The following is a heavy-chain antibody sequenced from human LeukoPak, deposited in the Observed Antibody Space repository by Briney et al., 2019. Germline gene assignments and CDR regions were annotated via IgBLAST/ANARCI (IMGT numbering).Heavy chain of an antibody. V-gene: IGHV4-34*01. CDR1: GGSFSGYY. CDR3: AGVPRRRAATIRGDAFDI. J-gene: IGHJ3*02. D-gene: IGHD2-15*01. Sequence: SETLSLTCAVYGGSFSGYYWSWIRQPPGKGLEWIGEINHSGSTNYNPSLKSRVTISVDTSKNQFSLKLSSVTAADTAVYYCAGVPRRRAATIRGDAFDIWGQGTMVTVSS. CDR2: INHSGST.